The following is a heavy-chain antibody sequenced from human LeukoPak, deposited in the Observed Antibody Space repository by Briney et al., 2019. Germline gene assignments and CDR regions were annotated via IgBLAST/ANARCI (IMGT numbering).Heavy chain of an antibody. J-gene: IGHJ3*02. CDR3: ARDGSQPLPHAFDI. CDR1: GGSISSYY. D-gene: IGHD5-18*01. Sequence: PSETLSLTCTVSGGSISSYYWSWIRQPPGKGLEWIGYIYYSGSTNYNPSLKSRVTISVDTSKNQFSLKLSSVTAADTAVYYCARDGSQPLPHAFDIWGQGTMVTVSS. V-gene: IGHV4-59*01. CDR2: IYYSGST.